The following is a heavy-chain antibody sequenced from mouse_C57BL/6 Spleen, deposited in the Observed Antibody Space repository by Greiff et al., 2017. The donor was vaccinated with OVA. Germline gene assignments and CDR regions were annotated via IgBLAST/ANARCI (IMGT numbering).Heavy chain of an antibody. CDR2: ISDGGSYT. CDR1: GFTFSSYA. J-gene: IGHJ1*03. D-gene: IGHD2-3*01. V-gene: IGHV5-4*01. Sequence: DVKLVESGGGLVKPGGSLKLSCAASGFTFSSYAMSWVRQTPEKRLEWVATISDGGSYTYYPDNVKGRFTISRDNAKNNLYLQMSHLKSEDTAMYYCARDSDGYYKYFDVWGTGTTVRLL. CDR3: ARDSDGYYKYFDV.